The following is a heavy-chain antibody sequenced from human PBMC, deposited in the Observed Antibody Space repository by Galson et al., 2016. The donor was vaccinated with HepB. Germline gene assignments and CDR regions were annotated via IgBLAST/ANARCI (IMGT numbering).Heavy chain of an antibody. V-gene: IGHV4-39*01. CDR1: GDSISNGLFY. CDR2: LQSGASV. CDR3: VRHKSKTVVEVPLIET. Sequence: SETLSLTCNVFGDSISNGLFYWGWIRQAPGKGPEWLGTLQSGASVDFNPSLRGRISLSAETSRNRLSLKLTSVTAADTAVYYCVRHKSKTVVEVPLIETWGQGTLVIVSS. D-gene: IGHD2-21*01. J-gene: IGHJ4*02.